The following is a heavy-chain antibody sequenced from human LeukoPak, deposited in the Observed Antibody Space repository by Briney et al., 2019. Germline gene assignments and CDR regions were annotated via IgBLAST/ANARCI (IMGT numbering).Heavy chain of an antibody. Sequence: GGSLRLSCAASGFTFSSYSMNWVRQAPGKGLEWVSSISSSSSYIHYADSVKGRFTISRDNAKNSLYLQMNSLRAEDTAVYYCARAGLPRDYDILTGYDCWGQGTLVTVSS. CDR2: ISSSSSYI. CDR1: GFTFSSYS. J-gene: IGHJ4*02. V-gene: IGHV3-21*01. D-gene: IGHD3-9*01. CDR3: ARAGLPRDYDILTGYDC.